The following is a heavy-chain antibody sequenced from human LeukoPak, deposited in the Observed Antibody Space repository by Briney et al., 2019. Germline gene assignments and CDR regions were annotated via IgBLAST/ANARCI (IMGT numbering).Heavy chain of an antibody. Sequence: SETLSLTCTVSGGSMNSYYWNWIRRPPGKGLEWTGYIHYSGSINYNPSLKSRVTMSVDTSKSQFSLKLSSVTAADTAVYYCARGSTPDYWGQGTLVTVSS. V-gene: IGHV4-59*01. CDR2: IHYSGSI. CDR3: ARGSTPDY. J-gene: IGHJ4*02. D-gene: IGHD1-26*01. CDR1: GGSMNSYY.